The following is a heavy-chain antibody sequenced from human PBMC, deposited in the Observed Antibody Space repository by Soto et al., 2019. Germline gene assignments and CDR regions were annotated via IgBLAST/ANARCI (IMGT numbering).Heavy chain of an antibody. J-gene: IGHJ5*02. D-gene: IGHD1-1*01. V-gene: IGHV4-59*08. CDR1: GGSITNNY. Sequence: SETLSLTCTVSGGSITNNYWSWIQQSPGKGLEWIGCSYYSGSTSYNPSLRSRVTISIDTSKTQFSLRLRSVTAADTAVYYCARRQNWNNLFDTWGQGXLVTVSS. CDR3: ARRQNWNNLFDT. CDR2: SYYSGST.